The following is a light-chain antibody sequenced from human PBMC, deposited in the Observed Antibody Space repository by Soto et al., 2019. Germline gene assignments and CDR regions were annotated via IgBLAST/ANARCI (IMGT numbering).Light chain of an antibody. V-gene: IGKV1-33*01. CDR2: DAS. Sequence: DIQMTQSPSSLSASVGDRVTITCQASHDISNYLNWYQQKPGKAPKLLIYDASNLETAVPSRFSGSGSSTDFTFTIISLQPEDIATYYCQHYDNLPLTFGGGTKVEIK. J-gene: IGKJ4*01. CDR3: QHYDNLPLT. CDR1: HDISNY.